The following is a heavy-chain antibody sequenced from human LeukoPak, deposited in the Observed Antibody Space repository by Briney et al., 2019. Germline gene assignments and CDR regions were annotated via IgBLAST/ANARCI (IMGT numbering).Heavy chain of an antibody. Sequence: SETLSLTCTVSGGSISSYYWSWIRQPPGKGLEWIGYNYYSGSTNYNPSLKSRVTISVDTSKNQFSLKLSSVTAADTAVYYCARLYDFWSGYYMDVWGKGTTVTVSS. V-gene: IGHV4-59*01. CDR2: NYYSGST. J-gene: IGHJ6*03. CDR1: GGSISSYY. CDR3: ARLYDFWSGYYMDV. D-gene: IGHD3-3*01.